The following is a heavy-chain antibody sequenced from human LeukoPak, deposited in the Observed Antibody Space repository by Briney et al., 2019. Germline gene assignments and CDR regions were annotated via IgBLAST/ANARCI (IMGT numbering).Heavy chain of an antibody. D-gene: IGHD6-19*01. CDR2: ISSSSSYI. V-gene: IGHV3-21*01. CDR1: RFTFSSYS. CDR3: ARDHPYSSGWTALDY. Sequence: GGSLRLSCAASRFTFSSYSLNWVRQAPGKGLEWVSSISSSSSYIYYADSVKGRFTISRDNAKNSLYLQMNSLRAEDTAVYYCARDHPYSSGWTALDYWGQGTLVTVSS. J-gene: IGHJ4*02.